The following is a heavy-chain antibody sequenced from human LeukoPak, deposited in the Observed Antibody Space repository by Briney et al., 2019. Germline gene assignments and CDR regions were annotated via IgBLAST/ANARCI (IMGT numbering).Heavy chain of an antibody. CDR2: VKRDGSDK. J-gene: IGHJ5*02. CDR3: ARDNTIFGVAHINH. D-gene: IGHD3-3*01. V-gene: IGHV3-7*01. Sequence: PGGSLRLSCAASGFTFSSYAMSWVRQAPGKGLEWVANVKRDGSDKYYVDSVKGRFTISRDNAKNSLYLQMNSLRAEDTAVYYCARDNTIFGVAHINHWGQGTLVTVSS. CDR1: GFTFSSYA.